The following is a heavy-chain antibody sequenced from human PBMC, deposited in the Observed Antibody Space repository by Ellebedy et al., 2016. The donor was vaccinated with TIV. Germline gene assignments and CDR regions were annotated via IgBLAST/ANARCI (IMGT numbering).Heavy chain of an antibody. CDR2: IRYDGTNK. CDR3: AKDRLWRGSGTQTFDN. CDR1: GFIFSSYG. D-gene: IGHD3-10*01. V-gene: IGHV3-30*02. J-gene: IGHJ4*02. Sequence: GESLKISCAASGFIFSSYGMHWVRQAPRKGLEWVAFIRYDGTNKFYADSVKGRFIISRDNSKNTLYLQMNSLRAGDTAVYYCAKDRLWRGSGTQTFDNWGQGTLVTVSS.